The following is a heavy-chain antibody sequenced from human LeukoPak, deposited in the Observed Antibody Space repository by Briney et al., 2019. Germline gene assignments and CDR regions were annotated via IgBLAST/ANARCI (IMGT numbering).Heavy chain of an antibody. J-gene: IGHJ4*02. CDR3: ARGTNLSPLDFDH. CDR1: EFTFSTYN. D-gene: IGHD4/OR15-4a*01. Sequence: GGSLRLSCAASEFTFSTYNMHWVRQAPGKGLEWVSTISSNSDSYTYYADLVKGRFTISRDNAKNSLYLQMNSLRAEDTAVYYCARGTNLSPLDFDHWGQGTLVTVSS. CDR2: ISSNSDSYT. V-gene: IGHV3-21*01.